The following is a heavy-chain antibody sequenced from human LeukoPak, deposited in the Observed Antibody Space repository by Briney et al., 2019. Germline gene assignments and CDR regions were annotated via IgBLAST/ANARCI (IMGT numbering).Heavy chain of an antibody. CDR3: ARGRASGIAARRPPFDY. V-gene: IGHV4-34*01. J-gene: IGHJ4*02. CDR2: INHSGST. D-gene: IGHD6-6*01. Sequence: PSETLSLTCAVYGGSFSGYYWSWIRQPPGKGLEWIGEINHSGSTNCNPSLKSRVTISVDTSKNQFSLKLSSVTAADTAVYYCARGRASGIAARRPPFDYWGQGTLVTVSS. CDR1: GGSFSGYY.